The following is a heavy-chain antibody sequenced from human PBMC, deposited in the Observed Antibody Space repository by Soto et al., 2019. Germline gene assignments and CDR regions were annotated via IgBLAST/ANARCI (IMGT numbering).Heavy chain of an antibody. CDR2: IIPIFGTT. V-gene: IGHV1-69*13. CDR1: GGTFSSYA. Sequence: SVKVSCKASGGTFSSYAISWVRQAPGQGLEWMGGIIPIFGTTNYAQKFQGRVTITADESTSTAYVELSSLRSEDTAVYYCARGPEVGAIDYWGQGTLVTVSS. J-gene: IGHJ4*02. CDR3: ARGPEVGAIDY. D-gene: IGHD1-26*01.